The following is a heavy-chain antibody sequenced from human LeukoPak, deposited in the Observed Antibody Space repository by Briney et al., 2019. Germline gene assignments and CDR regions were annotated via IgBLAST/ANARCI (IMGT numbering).Heavy chain of an antibody. D-gene: IGHD4-17*01. CDR2: ISSSSSYT. Sequence: GGSLRLSCAASGFTFSSYSMSWVRQAPGKGLEWVSGISSSSSYTYYADSVKGRFTIARDNAKMSLYLQMNSLRAEATAVYYCARDWDSYGDGGYFGYWGQGTLVTVSS. CDR1: GFTFSSYS. J-gene: IGHJ4*02. V-gene: IGHV3-21*01. CDR3: ARDWDSYGDGGYFGY.